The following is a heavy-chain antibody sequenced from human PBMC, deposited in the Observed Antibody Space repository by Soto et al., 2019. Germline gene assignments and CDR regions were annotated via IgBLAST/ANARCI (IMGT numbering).Heavy chain of an antibody. J-gene: IGHJ5*02. CDR2: ISTYSGNT. V-gene: IGHV1-18*01. CDR1: GYTFTNYG. CDR3: AIGRGASFDP. D-gene: IGHD3-10*01. Sequence: QVQLVQSGTEVKKPGASVKVSCKTSGYTFTNYGISWVRQAPGLGLEWMGWISTYSGNTNYAQKVQDRVTMTTYSATNTVYIELRSLRYDDTVLYYCAIGRGASFDPCGQGPLVTVSS.